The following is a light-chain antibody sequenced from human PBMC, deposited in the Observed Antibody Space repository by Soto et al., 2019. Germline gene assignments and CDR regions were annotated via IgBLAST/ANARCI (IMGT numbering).Light chain of an antibody. CDR1: QSISHW. V-gene: IGKV1-5*01. J-gene: IGKJ1*01. CDR2: DAS. CDR3: QQYDSVLGT. Sequence: DIQMTQSPATLSASVGDSVTITCRASQSISHWLAWYQQKPGKAPKFLIYDASSLESGVPSRFSGSGSGTEFTLTISSRQPDDFATYYCQQYDSVLGTFGPGTKVDIK.